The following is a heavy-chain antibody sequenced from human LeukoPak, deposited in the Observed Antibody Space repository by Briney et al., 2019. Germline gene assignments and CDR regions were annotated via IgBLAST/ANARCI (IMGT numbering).Heavy chain of an antibody. CDR3: ARGTVRLLEWLIDNWFDP. CDR1: GYTFTSYD. V-gene: IGHV1-8*01. D-gene: IGHD3-3*01. CDR2: MNPNSGNT. J-gene: IGHJ5*02. Sequence: GASVKVSCKASGYTFTSYDINWVRQATGQGLEWMGWMNPNSGNTGYAQKFQGRVTMTRNTSISTAYMELSSLRSEDTAVYYCARGTVRLLEWLIDNWFDPWGQGTLVTVSS.